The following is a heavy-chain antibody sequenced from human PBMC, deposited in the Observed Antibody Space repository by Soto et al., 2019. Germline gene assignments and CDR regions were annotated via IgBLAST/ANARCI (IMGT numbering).Heavy chain of an antibody. Sequence: EVQLVESGGGLVKPGGSLRLSCAASGFTFNSFSMNWVRQAPGKGREWVSSISSSSTYIYFADSLKGRFTISRDNAKNPLYLQMASLRAEDTAVYYCVRARGAVAGLSSLGYWGQGTLVTVSS. J-gene: IGHJ4*02. CDR3: VRARGAVAGLSSLGY. CDR2: ISSSSTYI. CDR1: GFTFNSFS. V-gene: IGHV3-21*02. D-gene: IGHD6-19*01.